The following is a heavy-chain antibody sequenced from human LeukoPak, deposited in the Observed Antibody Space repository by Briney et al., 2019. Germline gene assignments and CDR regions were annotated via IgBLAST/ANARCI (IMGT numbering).Heavy chain of an antibody. J-gene: IGHJ4*02. CDR2: IIPILGIA. CDR3: ARDSLWGSGTYGFDY. Sequence: SVTVSCKASGGTFSSYAISWVRQAPGQGLEWMGRIIPILGIANYAQKFQGRVTITADKSMSTAYMELSSLRSEDTAVYYCARDSLWGSGTYGFDYWGQGALVTVSS. V-gene: IGHV1-69*04. D-gene: IGHD1-26*01. CDR1: GGTFSSYA.